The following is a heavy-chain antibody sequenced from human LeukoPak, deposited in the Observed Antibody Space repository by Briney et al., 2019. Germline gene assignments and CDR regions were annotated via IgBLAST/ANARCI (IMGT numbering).Heavy chain of an antibody. CDR3: ARVRDTAMAFDY. D-gene: IGHD5-18*01. V-gene: IGHV3-48*04. J-gene: IGHJ4*02. CDR1: GFTFSTYG. Sequence: GGSLRLSCAASGFTFSTYGMNWVRQAPGKGLEWVSYISSSGSTIYYADSVKGRFTISRDNAKNSLYLQMNSLRAEDTAVYYCARVRDTAMAFDYWGQGTLVTVSS. CDR2: ISSSGSTI.